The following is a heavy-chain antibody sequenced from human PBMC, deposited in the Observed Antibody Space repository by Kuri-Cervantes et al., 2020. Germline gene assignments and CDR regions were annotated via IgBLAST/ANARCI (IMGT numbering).Heavy chain of an antibody. CDR2: IYSGGST. J-gene: IGHJ4*02. D-gene: IGHD2-21*01. Sequence: GESLKISCTVSGGSISSSSYYWGWIRQPPGKGLEWVSVIYSGGSTYYADSVKGRFTISRDDSKNTLYLQMNRLRAEDTAVYYCAKDRSGGYYSGVRGGDYWGQGTLVTVSS. CDR3: AKDRSGGYYSGVRGGDY. CDR1: GGSISSSSYY. V-gene: IGHV3-53*01.